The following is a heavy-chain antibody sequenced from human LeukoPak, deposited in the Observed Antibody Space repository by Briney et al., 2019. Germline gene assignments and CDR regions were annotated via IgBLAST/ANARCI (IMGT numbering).Heavy chain of an antibody. CDR2: ISTSSNYI. CDR3: AKDLRRGGPIDY. J-gene: IGHJ4*02. CDR1: GFTFSDYY. V-gene: IGHV3-21*04. Sequence: GGSLTLSCAASGFTFSDYYMNWVRQAPGKGLEWVSSISTSSNYIYYVDSLKGRLTISRDNAKNSLYLQMHSLRAEDTAVYHCAKDLRRGGPIDYWGQGTLVTVSS. D-gene: IGHD6-25*01.